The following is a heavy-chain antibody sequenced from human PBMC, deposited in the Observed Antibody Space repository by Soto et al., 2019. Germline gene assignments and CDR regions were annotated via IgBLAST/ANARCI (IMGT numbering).Heavy chain of an antibody. Sequence: GASMKVSCKASGYTFTSYGISWVRQAPGQRLEWIGCINACNGNTKYSQEFESRVTITRDTSASTAYMGLSSLRSGVTSVYYCASIDSSGYYRGAFDIWGQGTMVTVSS. CDR1: GYTFTSYG. D-gene: IGHD3-22*01. CDR2: INACNGNT. CDR3: ASIDSSGYYRGAFDI. V-gene: IGHV1-3*01. J-gene: IGHJ3*02.